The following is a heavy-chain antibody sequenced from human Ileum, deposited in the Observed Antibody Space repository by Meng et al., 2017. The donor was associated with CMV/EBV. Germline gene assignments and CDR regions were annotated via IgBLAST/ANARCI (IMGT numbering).Heavy chain of an antibody. CDR2: ISSSSSYI. J-gene: IGHJ6*02. Sequence: GESPKIPCAASGFTLSSYSMNRVRQAPGKGLEWVSSISSSSSYISYADSVKGRFTISRDNAKNSLYLQMNSLRAEDTAVYYCARPGVFLEWLLWDYYYYGLDVWGQGTTVTVSS. CDR3: ARPGVFLEWLLWDYYYYGLDV. CDR1: GFTLSSYS. V-gene: IGHV3-21*01. D-gene: IGHD3-3*01.